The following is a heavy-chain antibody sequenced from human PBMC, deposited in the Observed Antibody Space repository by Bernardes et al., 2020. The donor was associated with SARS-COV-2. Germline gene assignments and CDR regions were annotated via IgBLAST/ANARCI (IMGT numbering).Heavy chain of an antibody. CDR2: IYDSGST. CDR3: ARRGQLVDY. D-gene: IGHD6-13*01. Sequence: LSNTCTVSGGSIRGSSWYWGWIRESPGKGLEWIGGIYDSGSTYYKPSLRSRVTMSIDTSNNQYSLKMTSVTAADTALYYCARRGQLVDYWGQGTLVTVSS. CDR1: GGSIRGSSWY. J-gene: IGHJ4*02. V-gene: IGHV4-39*01.